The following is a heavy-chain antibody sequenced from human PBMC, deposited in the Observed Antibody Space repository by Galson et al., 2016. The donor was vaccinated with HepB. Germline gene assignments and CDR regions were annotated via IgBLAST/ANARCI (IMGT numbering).Heavy chain of an antibody. Sequence: SLRLSCAASGFIFGSYSMNWVRQAPGKGLEWVSYISSSSSTINYADSVKGRFTISRDNAKNSLYLHMNSLREEDTAVYYCAREGPWGSYYPHFDFWGQGTLVTVSS. J-gene: IGHJ4*02. CDR2: ISSSSSTI. D-gene: IGHD3-10*01. CDR1: GFIFGSYS. CDR3: AREGPWGSYYPHFDF. V-gene: IGHV3-48*02.